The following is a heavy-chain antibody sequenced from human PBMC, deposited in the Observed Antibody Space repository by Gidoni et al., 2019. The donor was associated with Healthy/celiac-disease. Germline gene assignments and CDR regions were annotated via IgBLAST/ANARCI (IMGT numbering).Heavy chain of an antibody. CDR1: GFTFSSYA. J-gene: IGHJ5*02. Sequence: EVQLLESGGGLVQPGGSLRLSCAASGFTFSSYAMSWVRQPPGKGLEWVTAISGGGGSTYYADSVKGRFTISRDNSKNTLYLQMNSLRAEDTAVYYCAKESSYYGSGNWFDPWGQGTLVTVSS. CDR2: ISGGGGST. V-gene: IGHV3-23*01. CDR3: AKESSYYGSGNWFDP. D-gene: IGHD3-10*01.